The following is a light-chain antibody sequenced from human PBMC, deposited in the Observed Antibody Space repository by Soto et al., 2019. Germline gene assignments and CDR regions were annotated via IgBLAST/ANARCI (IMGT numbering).Light chain of an antibody. V-gene: IGKV1-5*03. CDR2: KAS. Sequence: DIQMTQFPSTLSASVGDRVTITCRASQSISSWLAWYQQKPGKAPKLLIYKASSLESGVPSRFSGSGSGTEFSLTISSLHPDDFATYYCQQYNSDSWTFGQGTKLEIK. J-gene: IGKJ2*01. CDR1: QSISSW. CDR3: QQYNSDSWT.